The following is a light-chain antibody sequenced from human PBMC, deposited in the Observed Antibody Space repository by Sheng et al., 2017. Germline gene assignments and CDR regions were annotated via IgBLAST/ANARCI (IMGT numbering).Light chain of an antibody. CDR2: KAS. V-gene: IGKV1-5*03. CDR3: QQYNNYPT. Sequence: DIQMTQSPSTLSASVGDRVTITCRASQSISSWLAWYQQKPGKAPKLLIYKASNLESGVPSRFSGSGSGTEFTLTISSLQPDDFATYYCQQYNNYPTFGQGTKVEIK. CDR1: QSISSW. J-gene: IGKJ1*01.